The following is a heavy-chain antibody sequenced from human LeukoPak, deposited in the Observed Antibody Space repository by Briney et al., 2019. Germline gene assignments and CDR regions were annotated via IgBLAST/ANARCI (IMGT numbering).Heavy chain of an antibody. V-gene: IGHV3-9*01. CDR1: GFTFDDYA. CDR3: AKDIHDSSGWYEYGYYYYYGMDV. D-gene: IGHD6-19*01. Sequence: GGSLRLSCAASGFTFDDYAMHWVRQAPGKGLEWVSGISWNSGSIGYADSVKGRFTISRGNAKNSLYLQMNSLRAEDTALYYCAKDIHDSSGWYEYGYYYYYGMDVWGQGTTVAVSS. CDR2: ISWNSGSI. J-gene: IGHJ6*02.